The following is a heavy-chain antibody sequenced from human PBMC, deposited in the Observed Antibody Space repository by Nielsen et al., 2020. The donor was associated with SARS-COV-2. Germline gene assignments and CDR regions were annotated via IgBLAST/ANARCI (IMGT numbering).Heavy chain of an antibody. CDR3: ARDGLLRFLEDYYYYYYMDV. CDR1: GYTFTSYA. V-gene: IGHV1-18*01. CDR2: ISAYNGNT. D-gene: IGHD3-3*01. Sequence: ASVKVSCKASGYTFTSYAMHWVRQAPGQRLEWMGWISAYNGNTNYAQKLQGRVTMTTDTSTSTAYMELRSLRSDDTAVYYCARDGLLRFLEDYYYYYYMDVWGKGTTVTVSS. J-gene: IGHJ6*03.